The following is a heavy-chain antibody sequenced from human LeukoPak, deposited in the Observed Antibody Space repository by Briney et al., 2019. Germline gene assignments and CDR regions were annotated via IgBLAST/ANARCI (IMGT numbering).Heavy chain of an antibody. Sequence: PSETLSLTCTVSGGSISSYYWSWIRQPPGKGLEWIGYIYYSRNTNYNPSLKSRVTISVDTSKNQFSLKLSSVTAADTAVYYCAREAHSMKYYHGSGSLAGILDVWGKGTTVTVSS. CDR2: IYYSRNT. V-gene: IGHV4-59*01. D-gene: IGHD3-10*01. J-gene: IGHJ6*04. CDR1: GGSISSYY. CDR3: AREAHSMKYYHGSGSLAGILDV.